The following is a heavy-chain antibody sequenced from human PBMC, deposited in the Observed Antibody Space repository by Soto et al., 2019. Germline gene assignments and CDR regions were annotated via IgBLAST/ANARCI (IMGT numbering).Heavy chain of an antibody. J-gene: IGHJ3*02. V-gene: IGHV3-74*01. D-gene: IGHD2-8*01. CDR2: INSDGSST. Sequence: GGSLRLSCAASGFTYSSYWVHWVRQAPGKGLVWVSRINSDGSSTSYADSVKGRFTISRDNAKNTLYLQMNSLRAEDTAVYYCASGNGHGFDIWGQGTMVTVSS. CDR3: ASGNGHGFDI. CDR1: GFTYSSYW.